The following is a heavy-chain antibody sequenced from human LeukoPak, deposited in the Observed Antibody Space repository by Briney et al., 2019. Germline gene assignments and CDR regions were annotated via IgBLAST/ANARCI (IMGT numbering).Heavy chain of an antibody. J-gene: IGHJ4*02. CDR2: INQDGSEK. CDR1: GFTFSSYG. D-gene: IGHD1-26*01. Sequence: GGSLRLSCAASGFTFSSYGMSWVRQAPGKGLEWVANINQDGSEKYYVDSVKGRFTISRDNAKNSLYLQMNSLRAEDTAVYYCARDGGSYTFDYWGQGTLVTVSS. CDR3: ARDGGSYTFDY. V-gene: IGHV3-7*01.